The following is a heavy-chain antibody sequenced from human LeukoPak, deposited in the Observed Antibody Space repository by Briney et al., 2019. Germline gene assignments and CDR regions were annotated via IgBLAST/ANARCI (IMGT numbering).Heavy chain of an antibody. J-gene: IGHJ3*01. CDR3: ARSPADGYTYGVDDF. Sequence: GESLLTSFKGSGYRFNDYWIGWVRQMPGKGLEGMGIIYPGNSETRYSPSFQGQVTISADKSISTAYLQWSSLKASDTAMYFCARSPADGYTYGVDDFWGQGTLVTVSS. CDR1: GYRFNDYW. V-gene: IGHV5-51*01. CDR2: IYPGNSET. D-gene: IGHD5-24*01.